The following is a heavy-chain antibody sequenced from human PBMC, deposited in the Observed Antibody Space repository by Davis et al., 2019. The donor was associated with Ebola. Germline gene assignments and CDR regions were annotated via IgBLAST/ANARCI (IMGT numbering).Heavy chain of an antibody. V-gene: IGHV4-4*07. CDR1: GGSISSYY. J-gene: IGHJ6*02. CDR3: ARYCGGDCYQLRPYYYYYGMDV. D-gene: IGHD2-21*01. CDR2: IYTSGST. Sequence: PGGSLRLSCTVSGGSISSYYWSWIRQPAGKGLEWIGRIYTSGSTNYNPSLKSRVTMSVDTSKNQFSLKLSSVTAADTAVYYCARYCGGDCYQLRPYYYYYGMDVWGQGTTVTVSS.